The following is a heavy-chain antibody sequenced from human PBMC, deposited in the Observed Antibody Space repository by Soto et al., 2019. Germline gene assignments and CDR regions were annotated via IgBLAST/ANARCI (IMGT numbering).Heavy chain of an antibody. J-gene: IGHJ4*02. D-gene: IGHD3-3*01. V-gene: IGHV3-66*01. Sequence: EVQLVESGGGLVQPGGSLRLSCAASGFTVSSNYMSWVRQAPGKGLEWVSVIYSGGSTYYADSVKGRFTISRDNSKNTLYVQMHSLRAEDTAVYYWARSTIEGQFDYWGQGTLVTVSS. CDR3: ARSTIEGQFDY. CDR1: GFTVSSNY. CDR2: IYSGGST.